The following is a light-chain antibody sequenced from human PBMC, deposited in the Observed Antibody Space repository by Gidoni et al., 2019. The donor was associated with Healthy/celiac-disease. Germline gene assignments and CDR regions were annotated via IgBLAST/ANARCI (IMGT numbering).Light chain of an antibody. CDR1: SSDVGSYNL. CDR3: CSYAGSSSL. CDR2: EGS. Sequence: QSALTQPASVSRSPGQSITISCTGTSSDVGSYNLVSRYQQHPGKAPKLMIYEGSKRPSGVSNRFSGSKSGNTASLTISGLQAEDEADYYCCSYAGSSSLFGTGTKVTVL. V-gene: IGLV2-23*03. J-gene: IGLJ1*01.